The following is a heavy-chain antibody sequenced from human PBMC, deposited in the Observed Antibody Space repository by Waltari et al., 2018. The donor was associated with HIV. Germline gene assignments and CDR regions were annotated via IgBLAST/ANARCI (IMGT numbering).Heavy chain of an antibody. CDR2: KSRDGRSK. CDR3: AREGIVAAPFDF. D-gene: IGHD2-15*01. CDR1: GFIFRDFA. J-gene: IGHJ4*02. Sequence: QVQLVESGVGLVQPGGSLRLSCAASGFIFRDFAIHWVRQAPGKGIGWVAVKSRDGRSKYCADSVQGRFTIARDNSKNSLHLHMNSLRPRDTAVYYCAREGIVAAPFDFWGLGTLVTVSS. V-gene: IGHV3-30*01.